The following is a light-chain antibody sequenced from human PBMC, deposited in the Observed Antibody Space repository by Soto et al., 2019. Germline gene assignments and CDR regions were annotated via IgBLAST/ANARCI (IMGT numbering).Light chain of an antibody. CDR3: QHYNDGPPTWT. V-gene: IGKV3-15*01. CDR1: QSVSSK. J-gene: IGKJ1*01. Sequence: EIVMTQSPATLSVSPGERATLSCRASQSVSSKLAWYQQKPGQAPRVLIYGASTRATGITARFSGSGSGTEFPLTISSRQTKDFAVYYCQHYNDGPPTWTFGQGTRVEIQ. CDR2: GAS.